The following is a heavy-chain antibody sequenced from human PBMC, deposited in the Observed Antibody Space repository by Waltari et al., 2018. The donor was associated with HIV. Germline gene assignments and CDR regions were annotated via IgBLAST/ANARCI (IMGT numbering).Heavy chain of an antibody. V-gene: IGHV4-34*01. D-gene: IGHD2-2*01. CDR3: ARRSCSSTSCYARARGGMDV. Sequence: QVQLQQWGAGLLKPSETLSLPCAVYGGSFSGYYWSWIRQPPGKGLEWIGEIKHSGSTNYNPSLKSRVTISVDTSKNQFSLKLSSVTAADTAVYYCARRSCSSTSCYARARGGMDVWGQGTTVTVSS. CDR1: GGSFSGYY. CDR2: IKHSGST. J-gene: IGHJ6*02.